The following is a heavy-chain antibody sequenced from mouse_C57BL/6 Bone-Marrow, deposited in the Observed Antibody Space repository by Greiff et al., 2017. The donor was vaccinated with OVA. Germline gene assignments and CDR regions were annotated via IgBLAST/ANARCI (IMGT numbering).Heavy chain of an antibody. CDR2: ISYDGSN. CDR3: ARAGDGRDY. Sequence: EVQVVESGPGLVKPSQSLSLTCSVTGYSITSGYYWNWIRQFPGNKLEWMGYISYDGSNNYNPSLKNRISITRDTSKNQFFLKLNSVTTEDTATYYCARAGDGRDYWGQGTTLTVSS. CDR1: GYSITSGYY. V-gene: IGHV3-6*01. D-gene: IGHD1-1*01. J-gene: IGHJ2*01.